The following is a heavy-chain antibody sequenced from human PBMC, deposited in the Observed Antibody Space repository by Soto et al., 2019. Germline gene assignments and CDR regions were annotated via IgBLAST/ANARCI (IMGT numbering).Heavy chain of an antibody. CDR1: GFTFSSYS. J-gene: IGHJ6*02. Sequence: GGSLRLSCAASGFTFSSYSMNWVRQAPGKGLEWVSYISSSSSTIYYADSVKGRFTISRDNAKNSLYLQMNSLRAEDTAVYYCARESEGDGYNYYYYYGMDVWGQGTTVTVSS. V-gene: IGHV3-48*01. D-gene: IGHD5-12*01. CDR2: ISSSSSTI. CDR3: ARESEGDGYNYYYYYGMDV.